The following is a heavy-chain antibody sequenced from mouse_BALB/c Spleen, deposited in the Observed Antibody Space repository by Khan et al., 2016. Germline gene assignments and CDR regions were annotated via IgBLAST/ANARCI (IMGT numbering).Heavy chain of an antibody. Sequence: QIQLVQSGPELKKPGETVKISCKASGYTFTNYGMNWVKQAPGKGLKWMGWINTYTGEATHADDFKGRFAFSLETSASTAYLQINNLKNEDTATYFCARFFYGYIVDYWGQGTTLIVAS. CDR1: GYTFTNYG. D-gene: IGHD2-2*01. J-gene: IGHJ2*01. CDR3: ARFFYGYIVDY. V-gene: IGHV9-3-1*01. CDR2: INTYTGEA.